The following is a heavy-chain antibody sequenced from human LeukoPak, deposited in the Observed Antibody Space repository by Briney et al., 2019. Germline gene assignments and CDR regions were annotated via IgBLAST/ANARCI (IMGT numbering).Heavy chain of an antibody. Sequence: QPGGSLRLSCAASGFTFSSHGMHWVRQAPGKGLQWVAVIWNDGSNKYYADSVKGRFTISRDNSKNTLYLQMSSLRAEDTAVYYCARDRAYCTNGVCYAPIDYWGQGTLVTVSS. CDR1: GFTFSSHG. V-gene: IGHV3-33*01. D-gene: IGHD2-8*01. CDR2: IWNDGSNK. CDR3: ARDRAYCTNGVCYAPIDY. J-gene: IGHJ4*02.